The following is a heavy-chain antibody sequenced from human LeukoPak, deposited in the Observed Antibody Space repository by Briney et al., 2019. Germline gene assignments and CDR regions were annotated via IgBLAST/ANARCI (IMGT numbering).Heavy chain of an antibody. J-gene: IGHJ4*02. CDR1: GFTFSIYG. CDR2: IRYDGSNK. CDR3: ARDLSLYCSGGSCYSLNY. D-gene: IGHD2-15*01. Sequence: GGSLRLSCIASGFTFSIYGMHWVRQAPGKGLEWVAFIRYDGSNKYYADSVKGRFTISRDNSKNTLYLQMNSLRVEDTAVYYCARDLSLYCSGGSCYSLNYWGQGTLVTVSS. V-gene: IGHV3-30*02.